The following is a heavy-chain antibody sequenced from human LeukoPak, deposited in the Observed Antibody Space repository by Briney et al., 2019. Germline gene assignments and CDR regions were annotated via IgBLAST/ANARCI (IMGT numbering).Heavy chain of an antibody. J-gene: IGHJ5*02. CDR3: AKATFQLVPEDNWFDP. Sequence: GGSLRLSCAASGFTFSSYAMSWVRQAPGKGLEWVSAISGSGGSTYYADSVKGRFTISRDNSKDTLYLQMNSLRAEDTAVYYCAKATFQLVPEDNWFDPWGQGTLVTVYS. V-gene: IGHV3-23*01. CDR2: ISGSGGST. CDR1: GFTFSSYA. D-gene: IGHD6-13*01.